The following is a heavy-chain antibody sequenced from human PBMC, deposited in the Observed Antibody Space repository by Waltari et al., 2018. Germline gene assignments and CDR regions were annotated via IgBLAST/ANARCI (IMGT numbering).Heavy chain of an antibody. CDR1: GFTFSSYA. V-gene: IGHV3-23*01. CDR2: ISGSGGST. J-gene: IGHJ6*02. CDR3: ARAPYYGSGSYLNYYYYYYGMDV. D-gene: IGHD3-10*01. Sequence: EVQLLESGGGLVQPGGSLRLSCAASGFTFSSYAMSWVRQAPGTGLAWVSAISGSGGSTYYADSVKGRFTISRDNSKNTLYLQMNSLRAEDTAVYYCARAPYYGSGSYLNYYYYYYGMDVWGQGTTVTVSS.